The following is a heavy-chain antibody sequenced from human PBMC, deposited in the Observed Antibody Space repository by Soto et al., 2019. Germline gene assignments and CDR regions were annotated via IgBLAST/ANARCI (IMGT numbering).Heavy chain of an antibody. CDR1: GFTFSSYA. Sequence: EVQLLESGGGLVQPGGSLRLSCAASGFTFSSYAMSWVRQAPGKGLEWVSAISGSGGSTYYADSVKGRFTISRDNSKNTLYLQMNSLRAEDTAVYYCAKAGVPAGYYYYYGMDVWGQGTTVTVSS. J-gene: IGHJ6*02. V-gene: IGHV3-23*01. D-gene: IGHD2-2*01. CDR3: AKAGVPAGYYYYYGMDV. CDR2: ISGSGGST.